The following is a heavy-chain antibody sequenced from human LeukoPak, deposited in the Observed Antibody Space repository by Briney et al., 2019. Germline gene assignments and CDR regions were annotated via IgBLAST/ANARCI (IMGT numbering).Heavy chain of an antibody. V-gene: IGHV4-34*01. Sequence: SETLSLTCAVYGGSFSGYYWSWIRQPPGKGLEWIGEINHSGSTNYNPSLKSRVTISVDTSKNQFSLKLSSVTAADTAVYYCARAAVGALAGWGQGTLVTVSS. CDR2: INHSGST. CDR1: GGSFSGYY. J-gene: IGHJ4*02. CDR3: ARAAVGALAG. D-gene: IGHD1-26*01.